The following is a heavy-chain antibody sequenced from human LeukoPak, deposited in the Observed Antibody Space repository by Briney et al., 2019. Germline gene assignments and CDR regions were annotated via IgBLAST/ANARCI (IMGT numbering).Heavy chain of an antibody. CDR2: VNSEVSST. CDR3: AGGGFSGFDR. J-gene: IGHJ4*02. CDR1: QSTFYSYW. Sequence: PGGSLRLSCAASQSTFYSYWMHWVRQAPGKGLAWVSRVNSEVSSTSYADSVKGRFTVSRDNTKNTLYLQMDSLRVDDTAVYYCAGGGFSGFDRWGQGIVVTVSS. V-gene: IGHV3-74*01. D-gene: IGHD4-23*01.